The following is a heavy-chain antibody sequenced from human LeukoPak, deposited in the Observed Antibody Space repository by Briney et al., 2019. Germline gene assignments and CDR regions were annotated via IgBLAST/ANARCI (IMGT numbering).Heavy chain of an antibody. CDR2: INHSGST. CDR1: GASFSGYY. V-gene: IGHV4-34*01. D-gene: IGHD2-2*03. J-gene: IGHJ4*02. CDR3: ARGQPGYCSSTSCYPNFDY. Sequence: PSETLSLTCAVYGASFSGYYWSWIRQPPGKGLEWIGEINHSGSTNYNPSLKSRVTISVDTSKNQLSLKLSSVTAADTAVYYCARGQPGYCSSTSCYPNFDYWGQGTLVTVSS.